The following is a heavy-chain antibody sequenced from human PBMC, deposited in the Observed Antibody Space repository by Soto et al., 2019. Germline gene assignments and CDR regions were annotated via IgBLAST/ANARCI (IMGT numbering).Heavy chain of an antibody. D-gene: IGHD1-1*01. CDR2: IYHSGST. Sequence: SETLSLTCTVSGGSISSGGYSWNWIRQPLGKGLEWIGYIYHSGSTYYNPSLKSRVTISVDKSKNQFSLKLTSVTAADTAVYYCARDQLEGNWFDPWGQGTLVTVSS. CDR1: GGSISSGGYS. CDR3: ARDQLEGNWFDP. V-gene: IGHV4-30-2*01. J-gene: IGHJ5*02.